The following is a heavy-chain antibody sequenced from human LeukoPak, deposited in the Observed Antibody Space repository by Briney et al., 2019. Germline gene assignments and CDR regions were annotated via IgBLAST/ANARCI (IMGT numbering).Heavy chain of an antibody. Sequence: VRSLRLSCAVSGFTFSSYAMSWVRQTPGKGLEWVSAISGSGGSTYYADSVKGRFTISRDKSKNTLYLQMNSLRAEDTAIYYCAKDGSSNWYGWFDPWGQGTLVTVSS. CDR2: ISGSGGST. V-gene: IGHV3-23*01. J-gene: IGHJ5*02. CDR1: GFTFSSYA. CDR3: AKDGSSNWYGWFDP. D-gene: IGHD6-13*01.